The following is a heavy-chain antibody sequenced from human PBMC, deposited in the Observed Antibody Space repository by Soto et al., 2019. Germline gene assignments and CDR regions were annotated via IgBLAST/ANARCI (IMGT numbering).Heavy chain of an antibody. D-gene: IGHD6-6*01. V-gene: IGHV1-69*01. Sequence: QVQLVQSGAEVKKPGSSVKVSCKASGGTFSSYAISWVRQAPGQGLEWMGGIIPIFGTANYAQKFQGRVTITADESTSTAYRELSSLRSEDTAVYYCARSSSSDTASHYYYYGMDVWGQGTTVTVSS. CDR1: GGTFSSYA. CDR2: IIPIFGTA. CDR3: ARSSSSDTASHYYYYGMDV. J-gene: IGHJ6*02.